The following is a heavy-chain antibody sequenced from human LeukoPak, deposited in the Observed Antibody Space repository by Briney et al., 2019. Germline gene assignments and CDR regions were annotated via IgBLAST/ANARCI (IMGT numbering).Heavy chain of an antibody. J-gene: IGHJ4*02. CDR1: GGSISSYY. Sequence: PSETLSLTCTVSGGSISSYYWSWIRQPPGKGLEWIGYIYCSGSTNYNPSLKSRVTISVDTSKNQFSLKLSSVTAAGTAVYYCARRLDSSLDYWGQGTLVTVSS. V-gene: IGHV4-59*08. D-gene: IGHD6-13*01. CDR3: ARRLDSSLDY. CDR2: IYCSGST.